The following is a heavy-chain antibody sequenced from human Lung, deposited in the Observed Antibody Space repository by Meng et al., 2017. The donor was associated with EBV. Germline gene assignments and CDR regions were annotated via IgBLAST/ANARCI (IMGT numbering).Heavy chain of an antibody. CDR2: IYYTGSS. J-gene: IGHJ4*02. V-gene: IGHV4-31*03. Sequence: GPGLVQPSQTLSRPCTVSGGSVISGGYYWSWISQQPGKGLEWIGYIYYTGSSFYNPSLKSRVTISVDTSKNQFFLNLSSVTAADTAVYYCVNAGRFGESLGDYWGQGILVTVSS. CDR3: VNAGRFGESLGDY. CDR1: GGSVISGGYY. D-gene: IGHD3-10*01.